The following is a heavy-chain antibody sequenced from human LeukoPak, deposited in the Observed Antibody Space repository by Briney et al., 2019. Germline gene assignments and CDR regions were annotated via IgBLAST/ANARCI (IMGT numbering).Heavy chain of an antibody. CDR2: TSNDGSNK. J-gene: IGHJ4*02. CDR3: ARDILSSGSHDY. CDR1: GFIFSSYK. V-gene: IGHV3-30-3*01. D-gene: IGHD3-10*02. Sequence: GGSLTLSCAASGFIFSSYKMHWVRQAPGKGLEWVAVTSNDGSNKYYADSVKGRFTISRDNAKNSLYLQMNSLRAEDTAVYYCARDILSSGSHDYWGQGTLVTVSS.